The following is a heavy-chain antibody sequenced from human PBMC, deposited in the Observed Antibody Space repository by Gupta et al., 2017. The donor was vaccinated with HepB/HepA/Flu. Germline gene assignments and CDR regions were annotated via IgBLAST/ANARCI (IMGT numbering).Heavy chain of an antibody. CDR2: INHRGST. J-gene: IGHJ4*02. Sequence: QVQLQQWGAGLLTPSETLSLTCAVYGGSFSGYYWSWLRQPPGKGLEWMGEINHRGSTNYKPSLKSRVTISVDTSKNQFSRKLSSVTAADTAVYYCARSGPRDGYLTHFFDYWGQGTLVTVSA. D-gene: IGHD5-24*01. V-gene: IGHV4-34*01. CDR1: GGSFSGYY. CDR3: ARSGPRDGYLTHFFDY.